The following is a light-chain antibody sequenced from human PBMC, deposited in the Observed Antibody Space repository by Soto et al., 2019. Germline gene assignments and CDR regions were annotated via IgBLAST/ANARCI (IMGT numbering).Light chain of an antibody. Sequence: EIVLTQSPGTLSLSPGERATLSCRASQSVSRSHLAWYQQKPGRAPRLLIYGASSRATGIADRFSGSGFGTAFPLPISSLEPKVFDVFSYKQNATPPPYGFG. J-gene: IGKJ2*03. CDR3: KQNATPPPYG. V-gene: IGKV3-20*01. CDR1: QSVSRSH. CDR2: GAS.